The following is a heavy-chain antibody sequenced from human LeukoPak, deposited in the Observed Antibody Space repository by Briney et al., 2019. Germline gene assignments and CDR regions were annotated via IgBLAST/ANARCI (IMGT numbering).Heavy chain of an antibody. CDR1: GFTVSSNY. CDR3: ARAPNLAVDY. Sequence: PGGSLRLSCAASGFTVSSNYMSWVRQAPGKGLEWVSVIYSGGSTYYADSVKGRFTISRDNSKNTLYLQVNSLRAEDTAVYYCARAPNLAVDYWGQGTLVTVSS. V-gene: IGHV3-53*01. CDR2: IYSGGST. D-gene: IGHD1-1*01. J-gene: IGHJ4*02.